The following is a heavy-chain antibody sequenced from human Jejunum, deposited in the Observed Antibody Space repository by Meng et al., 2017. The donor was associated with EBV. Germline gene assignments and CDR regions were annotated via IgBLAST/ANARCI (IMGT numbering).Heavy chain of an antibody. CDR2: INGDGSRT. CDR3: AKDRNYYIDY. CDR1: GFTFSGFW. V-gene: IGHV3-74*01. Sequence: GQRVDSGGGLIQPGGSLRLSCAASGFTFSGFWMYWVRQVPGKGLVWISRINGDGSRTTYADSVKDRFTISRDNAKNTLYLQMNSLRAEDTAVYYCAKDRNYYIDYWGQGTLVTVSS. J-gene: IGHJ4*02.